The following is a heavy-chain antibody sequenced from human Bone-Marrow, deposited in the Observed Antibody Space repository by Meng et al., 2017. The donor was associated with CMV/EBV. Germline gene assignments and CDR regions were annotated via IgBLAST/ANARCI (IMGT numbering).Heavy chain of an antibody. CDR2: LYYNGDT. CDR1: GGPISSNYY. D-gene: IGHD2-15*01. V-gene: IGHV4-39*07. CDR3: ARVLSGYFDY. Sequence: QPQLQGAGPGLVKPSETPSLTCPVSGGPISSNYYLGWIRQSPGKGLEWIGSLYYNGDTYYNPSLKSRVTLSVDTSKNQFSLKLSSVTAAETAVYYCARVLSGYFDYWGQGTLVTVSS. J-gene: IGHJ4*02.